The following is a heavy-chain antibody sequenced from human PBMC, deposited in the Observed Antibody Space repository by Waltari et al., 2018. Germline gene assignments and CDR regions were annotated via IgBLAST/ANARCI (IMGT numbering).Heavy chain of an antibody. J-gene: IGHJ4*02. V-gene: IGHV4-34*01. Sequence: QVQLQQWGAGLLKPSETLSLTCAVYGGSFSGYYWSWIRQPPGKGLEWIGEINHSVSTNYNPSLKRRVTISVDTSKNQFSLKLSSVTAADTAVYYCARPDRNYEVFDDWGQGTLGTVSS. CDR3: ARPDRNYEVFDD. D-gene: IGHD4-4*01. CDR1: GGSFSGYY. CDR2: INHSVST.